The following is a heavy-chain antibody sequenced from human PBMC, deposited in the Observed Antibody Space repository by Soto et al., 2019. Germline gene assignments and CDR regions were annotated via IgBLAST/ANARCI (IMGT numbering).Heavy chain of an antibody. Sequence: QVQLQESGPGLVKPSQTLSLTCSVSGGSISSGGYYWSWISQHPGKGLEWIGYIYYSGSTYYNPSLKSRVTISVDTSKNQFSLKLSSVTPADTAVYYCAREMTTVTMDYFDYWGQGTLVTVSS. CDR2: IYYSGST. D-gene: IGHD4-17*01. CDR3: AREMTTVTMDYFDY. V-gene: IGHV4-31*03. CDR1: GGSISSGGYY. J-gene: IGHJ4*02.